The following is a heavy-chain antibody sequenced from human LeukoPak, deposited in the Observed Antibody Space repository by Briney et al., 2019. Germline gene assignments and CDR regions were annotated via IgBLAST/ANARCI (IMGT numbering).Heavy chain of an antibody. V-gene: IGHV1-69*06. CDR3: ARDRLAGMDYYYYMDV. D-gene: IGHD1-14*01. Sequence: ASVKVSCKASGGTFSNYGISWVRQAPGQGLEWMGGIIPIFGTANYAQKFQGRVTLTADKSTSTAYMELRSLRSDDTAVYYCARDRLAGMDYYYYMDVWGKGTTVTVSS. J-gene: IGHJ6*03. CDR2: IIPIFGTA. CDR1: GGTFSNYG.